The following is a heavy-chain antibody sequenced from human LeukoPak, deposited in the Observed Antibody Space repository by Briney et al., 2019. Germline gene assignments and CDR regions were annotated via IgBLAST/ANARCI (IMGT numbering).Heavy chain of an antibody. CDR2: IIPIFGTA. CDR1: GGTFSSYA. V-gene: IGHV1-69*01. J-gene: IGHJ4*02. Sequence: ASVKVSCKASGGTFSSYAISWVRQAPGQGLEWMGGIIPIFGTANYAQKFQGRVTITADESTSTAYMELSSLRSEDTAVYYCATNYPYDYDSSGYSHTPYFDYWGQGTLVTVSS. CDR3: ATNYPYDYDSSGYSHTPYFDY. D-gene: IGHD3-22*01.